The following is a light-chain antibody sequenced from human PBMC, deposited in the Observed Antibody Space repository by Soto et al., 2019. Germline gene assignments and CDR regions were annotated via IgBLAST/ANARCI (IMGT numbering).Light chain of an antibody. CDR1: GSNIGSNS. CDR2: DNN. J-gene: IGLJ2*01. V-gene: IGLV1-51*01. CDR3: GTWESYLSVGV. Sequence: QSVLTQPPSVSAAPGQTVTISCSGRGSNIGSNSVSWYQQVPGTAPKLLLYDNNKRPSGIPDRFSGPKSGTSATLGITGLQTADEADYYCGTWESYLSVGVFGGGTKVTVL.